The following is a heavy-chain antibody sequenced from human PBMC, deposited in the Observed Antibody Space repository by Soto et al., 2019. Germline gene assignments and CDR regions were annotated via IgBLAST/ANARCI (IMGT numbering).Heavy chain of an antibody. CDR2: SNPNIGGT. V-gene: IGHV1-2*02. D-gene: IGHD2-2*02. Sequence: QVQLVQSGAEVKKPGASVKVSCKASGYTFIGNYIHWVRQAPGQGLEWMGWSNPNIGGTDYSQKFQGRVTMTRDTSISTAYMELSRLTSDDTAVYYCARGACSSSNCYTLDYWGQGTPVTVSS. CDR3: ARGACSSSNCYTLDY. CDR1: GYTFIGNY. J-gene: IGHJ4*02.